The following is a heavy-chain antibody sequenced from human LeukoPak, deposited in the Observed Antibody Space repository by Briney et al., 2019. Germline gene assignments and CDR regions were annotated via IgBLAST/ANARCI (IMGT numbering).Heavy chain of an antibody. CDR2: ISGSGGST. V-gene: IGHV3-23*01. Sequence: GGSLRLSCAASGFTFSSYAMSWVRQAPGKGLEWVSAISGSGGSTYYADSVKGRFTISRDNSKNTLYLQMNSLRAEDTAVYYCAKTPSLYFGSGSYQFAYWGQGTLVTVSS. J-gene: IGHJ4*02. CDR3: AKTPSLYFGSGSYQFAY. D-gene: IGHD3-10*01. CDR1: GFTFSSYA.